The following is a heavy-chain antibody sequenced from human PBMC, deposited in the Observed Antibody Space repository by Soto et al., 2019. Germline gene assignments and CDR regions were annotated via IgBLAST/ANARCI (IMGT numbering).Heavy chain of an antibody. Sequence: PGGSLRLSCAASGFTFSSYAMSWVRQAPGKGLEWVSAISGSGGSTYYADSVKGRFTISRDNSKNTLYLQMNSLRAEDTAVYYCAKAPRINYDILTGYYMREYYFDYWGQGTLVTISS. CDR2: ISGSGGST. V-gene: IGHV3-23*01. D-gene: IGHD3-9*01. CDR1: GFTFSSYA. J-gene: IGHJ4*02. CDR3: AKAPRINYDILTGYYMREYYFDY.